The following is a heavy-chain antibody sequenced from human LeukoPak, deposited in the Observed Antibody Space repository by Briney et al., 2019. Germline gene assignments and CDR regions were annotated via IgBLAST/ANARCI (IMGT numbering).Heavy chain of an antibody. V-gene: IGHV5-51*01. Sequence: GESLKISCKGSGYSFTSYWIGWVRQMPGKGREWMGIIYPGDSDTRYSPSFQGQVTISADKSISTAYLQWSSLKASDTAMYYCARQNIDQWVVLGKWSDPWGQGTLVTVSS. CDR3: ARQNIDQWVVLGKWSDP. CDR1: GYSFTSYW. J-gene: IGHJ5*02. CDR2: IYPGDSDT. D-gene: IGHD6-19*01.